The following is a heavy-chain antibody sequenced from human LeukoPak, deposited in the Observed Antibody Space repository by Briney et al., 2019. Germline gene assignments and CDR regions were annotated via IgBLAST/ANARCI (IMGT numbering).Heavy chain of an antibody. CDR2: IYHSGST. J-gene: IGHJ4*02. D-gene: IGHD5-24*01. CDR3: ASRRDGYNWSDY. CDR1: GGSISSGGYY. Sequence: SQTLSLTCTVSGGSISSGGYYWSWIRQPPGKGLEWIGYIYHSGSTYYNPSLKSRVTISVDRSKNQFSLKLSSVTAADTAVYYCASRRDGYNWSDYWGQGTLVTVSS. V-gene: IGHV4-30-2*01.